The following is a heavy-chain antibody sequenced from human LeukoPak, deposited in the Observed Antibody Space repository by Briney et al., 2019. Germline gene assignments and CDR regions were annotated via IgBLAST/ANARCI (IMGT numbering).Heavy chain of an antibody. CDR1: GYTFTSFG. CDR2: ISAYNGNT. Sequence: ASVKVSCKASGYTFTSFGISWVRQAPGQGLEWMGWISAYNGNTNYAQKLQGRVTMTTDTSTSTAYMELRSLRSDDTAVYYRARPHNDYVWGSYRYGAFDIWGQGTMVTVSS. J-gene: IGHJ3*02. CDR3: ARPHNDYVWGSYRYGAFDI. V-gene: IGHV1-18*01. D-gene: IGHD3-16*02.